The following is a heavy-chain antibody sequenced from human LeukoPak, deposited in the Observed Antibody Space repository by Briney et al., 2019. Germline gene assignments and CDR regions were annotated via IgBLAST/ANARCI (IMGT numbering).Heavy chain of an antibody. D-gene: IGHD3-22*01. CDR2: IYTSGTT. CDR3: ARANYDGSDY. CDR1: TVSISSYY. J-gene: IGHJ4*02. Sequence: PSETLSLTCTVSTVSISSYYWSWIRQPAGKGLEWIGRIYTSGTTNYNPSLKSRVTMSVDPSKNQFALKMRSVTAVDTAVYYCARANYDGSDYWGQGTLVTVSS. V-gene: IGHV4-4*07.